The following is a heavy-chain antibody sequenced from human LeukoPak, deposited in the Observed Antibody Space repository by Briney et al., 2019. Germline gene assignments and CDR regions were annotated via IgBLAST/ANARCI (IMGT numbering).Heavy chain of an antibody. D-gene: IGHD5-12*01. CDR1: GFTFSKSW. V-gene: IGHV3-15*01. Sequence: PGGSVRLPCAASGFTFSKSWMGGVRQAPGKGLEWVGRIKSNTDGGTTDYAAPVKGRFTISRDDSKNTLYIQMNTLKTEDTAVYYSTTYGGYEGLADYWGQGNLVTVSS. J-gene: IGHJ4*02. CDR2: IKSNTDGGTT. CDR3: TTYGGYEGLADY.